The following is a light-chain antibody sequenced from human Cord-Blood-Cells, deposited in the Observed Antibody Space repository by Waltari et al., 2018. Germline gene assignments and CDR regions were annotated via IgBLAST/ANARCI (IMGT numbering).Light chain of an antibody. V-gene: IGKV1-5*03. Sequence: DIQMTQSPSTLSSSVGDRITITCRASLSISSWLALYQQKPGKAPKPLIYKASSLESGVPSRFSGSGSGTEFTLTISSLQPDDFATYCCQQYNSYSRTFGQGTKVEIK. CDR1: LSISSW. J-gene: IGKJ1*01. CDR2: KAS. CDR3: QQYNSYSRT.